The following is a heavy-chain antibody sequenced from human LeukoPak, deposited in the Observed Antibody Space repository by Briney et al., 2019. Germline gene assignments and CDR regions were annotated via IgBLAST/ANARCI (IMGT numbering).Heavy chain of an antibody. V-gene: IGHV1-69*13. CDR1: GGTFSSYA. CDR3: ARLNCNSTSCYAGTYYYYGMDV. J-gene: IGHJ6*02. D-gene: IGHD2-2*01. CDR2: IIPIFGTA. Sequence: SVKVSCKASGGTFSSYAISWVRQAPGQGLEWMGGIIPIFGTANYAQKFQGRVTITADESTSTAYMELSSLRSEDTAVYYCARLNCNSTSCYAGTYYYYGMDVWGQGTTVTVSS.